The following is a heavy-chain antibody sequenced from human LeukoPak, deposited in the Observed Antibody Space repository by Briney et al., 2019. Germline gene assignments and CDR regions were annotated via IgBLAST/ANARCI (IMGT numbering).Heavy chain of an antibody. V-gene: IGHV3-21*01. CDR2: ISSSGTYV. CDR1: GFTFSSYS. CDR3: ARASSKQLAGYLPDGFDI. Sequence: AGGSLRLSCAASGFTFSSYSVNWVRQAPGKGLEWVSSISSSGTYVYYADSVKGRFTISRDNAKNSLSLQMNSLRADDAAVYYCARASSKQLAGYLPDGFDIWGQGTMVTVSS. J-gene: IGHJ3*02. D-gene: IGHD3-9*01.